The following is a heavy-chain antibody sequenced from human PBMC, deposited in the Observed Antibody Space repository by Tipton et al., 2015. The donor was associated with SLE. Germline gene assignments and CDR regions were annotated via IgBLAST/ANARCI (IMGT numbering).Heavy chain of an antibody. CDR1: GASISNYY. V-gene: IGHV4-59*01. Sequence: TLSLTCTVSGASISNYYWSRIRQPPGKELEWIGYVYYSGSTNYNPSLKSRVTISVDTSKNQFSLKLTSVTAADTAVYYFAGGSAAPGAYSFDYWGEGTLVTVSP. CDR3: AGGSAAPGAYSFDY. J-gene: IGHJ4*02. CDR2: VYYSGST. D-gene: IGHD6-13*01.